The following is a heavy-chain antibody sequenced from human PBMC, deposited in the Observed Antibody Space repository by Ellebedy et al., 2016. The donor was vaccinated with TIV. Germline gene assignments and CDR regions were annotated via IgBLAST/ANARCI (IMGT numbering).Heavy chain of an antibody. CDR3: AKEFRGREVFQGIRRYFYYGLDV. CDR1: GFTFSDYA. Sequence: GESLKISXAASGFTFSDYAMSWVRQAPGKGLEWVAVISYDGNNKYYAESVKGRFTISRDNSRDALFLQMNSLRPDDTAVYYCAKEFRGREVFQGIRRYFYYGLDVWGRGTTITVSS. D-gene: IGHD3-16*01. CDR2: ISYDGNNK. J-gene: IGHJ6*02. V-gene: IGHV3-30*18.